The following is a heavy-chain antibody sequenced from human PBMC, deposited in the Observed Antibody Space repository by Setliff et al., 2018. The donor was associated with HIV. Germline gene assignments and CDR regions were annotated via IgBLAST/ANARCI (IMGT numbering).Heavy chain of an antibody. D-gene: IGHD6-13*01. CDR1: GFTFSSYW. V-gene: IGHV3-74*01. CDR3: VRVAGFSSSWFGY. CDR2: INSDGSYT. Sequence: GGSLRLSCAASGFTFSSYWMHWVRQAPGKGLVWVSRINSDGSYTSYAESVKGRFTISRDNAKNTLYLEMNSLRVEDTAVYYCVRVAGFSSSWFGYWGPGTLVTVSS. J-gene: IGHJ4*02.